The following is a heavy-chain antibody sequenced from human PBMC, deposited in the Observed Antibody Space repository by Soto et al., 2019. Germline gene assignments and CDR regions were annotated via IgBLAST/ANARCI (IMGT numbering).Heavy chain of an antibody. CDR1: GYTFTNFG. Sequence: QVQLVQSGAEVKKPGASVKVSCKTSGYTFTNFGLSWVRQAPGQGLEWMGWISAYNGNTNYAQNFQGRVTMTTDTSTSTAYMERRSLRSDDTAVYYSARGETPIDYWGQGTLVTVSS. V-gene: IGHV1-18*01. D-gene: IGHD1-26*01. J-gene: IGHJ4*02. CDR3: ARGETPIDY. CDR2: ISAYNGNT.